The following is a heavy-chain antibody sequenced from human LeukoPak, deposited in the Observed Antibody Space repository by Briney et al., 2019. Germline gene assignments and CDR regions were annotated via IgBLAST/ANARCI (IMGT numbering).Heavy chain of an antibody. CDR3: ARDRRYYYDSSGYFDY. CDR1: GGSISSYY. V-gene: IGHV4-59*01. D-gene: IGHD3-22*01. Sequence: SETLSLTCSISGGSISSYYWSWIRQPPGKGLEWIGNIDYSGSTIYNPALKSRVTMSVDTSKNQFSLNLTSVTAADTAVYYCARDRRYYYDSSGYFDYWGQGTLVTVSS. CDR2: IDYSGST. J-gene: IGHJ4*02.